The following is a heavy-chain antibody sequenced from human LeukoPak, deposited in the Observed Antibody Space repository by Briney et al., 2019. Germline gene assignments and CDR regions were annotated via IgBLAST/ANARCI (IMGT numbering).Heavy chain of an antibody. CDR2: IKSDGRT. V-gene: IGHV3-74*01. J-gene: IGHJ1*01. CDR1: GFIFSHYW. Sequence: GGSLRLSCAASGFIFSHYWMSWVRQAPGKGLVWVSRIKSDGRTNYADSVKGRFTISRDNAKNTVSLQMNSLRAEDTGVYYCARAPSEIGGYYPEYFRHWGQGTLVIVSS. CDR3: ARAPSEIGGYYPEYFRH. D-gene: IGHD3-22*01.